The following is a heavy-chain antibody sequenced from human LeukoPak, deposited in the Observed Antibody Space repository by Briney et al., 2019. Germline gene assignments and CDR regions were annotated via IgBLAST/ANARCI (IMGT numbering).Heavy chain of an antibody. CDR2: ISAYNGNT. CDR1: GYTFTSYG. Sequence: ASVKVSCKASGYTFTSYGISWVRQAPGQGLEWMGWISAYNGNTNYAQKLQGRVTMTTDTSTSTAYMELRSLRSDDTAVYYCARDSSRFVMATEKYWGQGTLVTVSS. D-gene: IGHD2/OR15-2a*01. J-gene: IGHJ4*02. CDR3: ARDSSRFVMATEKY. V-gene: IGHV1-18*01.